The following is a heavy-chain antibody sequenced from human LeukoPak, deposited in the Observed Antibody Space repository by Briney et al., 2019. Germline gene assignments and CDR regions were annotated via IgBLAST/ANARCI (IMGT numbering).Heavy chain of an antibody. J-gene: IGHJ2*01. V-gene: IGHV3-74*01. CDR3: ARGRGWYFQL. Sequence: GGSLRLSCAASGFTFSNYWMHWVRQVPGKGLVWVSRVNSDGRIINYADSVKGRFTISRDNAKNTLYLQMNSLRVEDTAVYYCARGRGWYFQLWGGSTRVTLST. CDR1: GFTFSNYW. CDR2: VNSDGRII. D-gene: IGHD3-10*01.